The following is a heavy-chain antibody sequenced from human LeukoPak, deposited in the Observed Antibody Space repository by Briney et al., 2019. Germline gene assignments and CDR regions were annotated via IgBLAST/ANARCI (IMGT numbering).Heavy chain of an antibody. V-gene: IGHV4-34*01. D-gene: IGHD4-17*01. CDR3: ARGPGYGDYSLPFEY. Sequence: SETLSLTCAVSGGSFSGYYWSWIRQPPGKGLEWIGEINHSGSTNYNPSLKSRVTISVDTSKNQFSLKLSSVTAADTAVYYCARGPGYGDYSLPFEYWGQGTLVTVSS. CDR1: GGSFSGYY. CDR2: INHSGST. J-gene: IGHJ4*02.